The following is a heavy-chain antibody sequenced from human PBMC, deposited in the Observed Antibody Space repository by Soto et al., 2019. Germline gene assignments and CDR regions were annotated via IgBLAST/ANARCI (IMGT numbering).Heavy chain of an antibody. CDR3: AKYRNNHNNTGGAFDI. Sequence: EVQLVESGGGLVQPGRSLRLSCAASGFTFDDYAMHWVRQAPGKGLEWVSGISWNSGSIGYADSVKGQFTIARDNDKNSLDLQMNSSRAEDTAVYYCAKYRNNHNNTGGAFDIWGQVTMVTVSS. CDR2: ISWNSGSI. V-gene: IGHV3-9*01. J-gene: IGHJ3*02. CDR1: GFTFDDYA. D-gene: IGHD3-16*01.